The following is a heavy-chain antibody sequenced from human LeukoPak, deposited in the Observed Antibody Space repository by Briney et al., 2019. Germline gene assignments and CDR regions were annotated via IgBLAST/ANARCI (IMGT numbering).Heavy chain of an antibody. CDR1: GFTFSNYG. D-gene: IGHD2-2*01. J-gene: IGHJ4*02. CDR2: IWYDGSNK. CDR3: ARVRYCSSSSCYAGGFDN. V-gene: IGHV3-33*01. Sequence: SGGSLRLSCAASGFTFSNYGMHWARQAPGKGLEWVAVIWYDGSNKYYVDSVRGRFTISRDNSKNTLYLQMNSLRAEDTAVYYCARVRYCSSSSCYAGGFDNWGQGTLVTVSS.